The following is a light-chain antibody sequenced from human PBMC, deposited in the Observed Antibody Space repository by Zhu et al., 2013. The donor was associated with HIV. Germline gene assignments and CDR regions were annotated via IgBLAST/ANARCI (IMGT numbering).Light chain of an antibody. CDR1: QSVSSY. V-gene: IGKV3-20*01. J-gene: IGKJ3*01. Sequence: EIVLTQSPATLSLSPGERATLSCRASQSVSSYLAWYQQKPDQPPRLLISAASNRATGFPDRFSGTGSGTDFTLTISGLEPEDFAVYYCQQYVSSPFTFGPGTKVDIK. CDR3: QQYVSSPFT. CDR2: AAS.